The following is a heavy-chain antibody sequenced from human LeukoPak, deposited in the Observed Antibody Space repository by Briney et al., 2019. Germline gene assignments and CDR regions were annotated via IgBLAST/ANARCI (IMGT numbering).Heavy chain of an antibody. CDR1: GYTFTSYY. Sequence: DSVKVSCKASGYTFTSYYMHWVRQAPGQGLEWMGIINPSGGSTGYAQKFQGRVTMTRDTSTSTVYMELSSLRSEDTAVYYCARGPVIGGHSSSSAWYFDLWGRGTLVTVSS. CDR3: ARGPVIGGHSSSSAWYFDL. D-gene: IGHD6-6*01. V-gene: IGHV1-46*01. J-gene: IGHJ2*01. CDR2: INPSGGST.